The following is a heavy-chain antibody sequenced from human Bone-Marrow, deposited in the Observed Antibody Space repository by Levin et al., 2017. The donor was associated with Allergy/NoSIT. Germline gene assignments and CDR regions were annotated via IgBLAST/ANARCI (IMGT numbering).Heavy chain of an antibody. Sequence: ASVKVSCKTSGYTFSNFGITWVRQASGQGPEWVGWIGGHNGYSKYAQKFQGRVTLTTDPSTSTAYMELKSLRSDDTGIYYCARNGTGGPDHDHQPLDVWGQGTTVTVSS. CDR1: GYTFSNFG. J-gene: IGHJ6*01. D-gene: IGHD2-2*01. V-gene: IGHV1-18*01. CDR2: IGGHNGYS. CDR3: ARNGTGGPDHDHQPLDV.